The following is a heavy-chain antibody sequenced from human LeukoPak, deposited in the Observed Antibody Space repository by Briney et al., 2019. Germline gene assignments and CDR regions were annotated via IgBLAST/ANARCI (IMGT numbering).Heavy chain of an antibody. J-gene: IGHJ4*02. CDR3: ARDLMGASLFDY. Sequence: SETLSLTCTVSGGRINNHYWTWIRQPPGKGLVGLGYIDYSGTTNYNPSLRSRVTISIDTSKNQFSLKMSSVTAADTAVYYCARDLMGASLFDYWGQGTLVTVSS. D-gene: IGHD4/OR15-4a*01. CDR2: IDYSGTT. CDR1: GGRINNHY. V-gene: IGHV4-59*11.